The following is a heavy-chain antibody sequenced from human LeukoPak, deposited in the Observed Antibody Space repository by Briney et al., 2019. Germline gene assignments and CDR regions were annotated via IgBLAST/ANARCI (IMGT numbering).Heavy chain of an antibody. Sequence: PGGSLRLSCAASGFTFSSYGMHWARQAPGKGLEWVAFIRYDGSNKYYADSVKGRFTISRDNSKNTLYLQMNSLRAEDTAVYYCAKDRHKLYYDSSGYRLDYWGQGTLVTVSS. CDR1: GFTFSSYG. J-gene: IGHJ4*02. D-gene: IGHD3-22*01. CDR3: AKDRHKLYYDSSGYRLDY. CDR2: IRYDGSNK. V-gene: IGHV3-30*02.